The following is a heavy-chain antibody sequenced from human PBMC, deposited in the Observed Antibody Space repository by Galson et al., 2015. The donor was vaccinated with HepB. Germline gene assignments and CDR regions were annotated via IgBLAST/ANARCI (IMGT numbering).Heavy chain of an antibody. J-gene: IGHJ5*02. D-gene: IGHD2-2*02. CDR2: ISAYNGNT. CDR3: ARGREEYQLLYEPKVFYNWFDP. CDR1: GYTFTSYG. Sequence: SVKVSCKASGYTFTSYGISWVRQAPGQGLEWMGWISAYNGNTNYAQKLQGRVTMTTDTSTSTAYMELRSLRSDDTAVYYCARGREEYQLLYEPKVFYNWFDPWDQGTLVTVSS. V-gene: IGHV1-18*01.